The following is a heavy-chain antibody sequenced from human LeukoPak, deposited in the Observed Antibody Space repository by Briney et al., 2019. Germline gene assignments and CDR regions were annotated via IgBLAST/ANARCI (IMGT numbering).Heavy chain of an antibody. J-gene: IGHJ4*02. D-gene: IGHD3-22*01. CDR3: AKDLISTNYYDSSGYYLDY. CDR1: GFSVSNAW. V-gene: IGHV3-23*01. Sequence: GGSLRLSCAASGFSVSNAWMSWVRQAPGKGLEWVSGSSGGCENTYYADSVKGRFTISRDNSKNSLYLQMNSLRAEDTAVYYCAKDLISTNYYDSSGYYLDYWGQGTLVTVSS. CDR2: SSGGCENT.